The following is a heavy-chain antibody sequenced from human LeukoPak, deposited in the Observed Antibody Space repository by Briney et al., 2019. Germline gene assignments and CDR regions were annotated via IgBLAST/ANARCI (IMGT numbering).Heavy chain of an antibody. J-gene: IGHJ4*02. D-gene: IGHD3-10*01. V-gene: IGHV1-46*01. CDR1: GYTFTRYY. CDR2: INPSDGVI. CDR3: ARRGSGSYVLDY. Sequence: ASVKVSCKASGYTFTRYYMHWVRQAPGQGLEWMGIINPSDGVIDYAQKFQDRVTMTRDASTSTVYMELSSLKSEDTAVYYCARRGSGSYVLDYWGQGTLVTVSS.